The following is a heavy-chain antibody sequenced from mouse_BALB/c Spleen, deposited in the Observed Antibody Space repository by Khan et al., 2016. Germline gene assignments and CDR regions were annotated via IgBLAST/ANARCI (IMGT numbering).Heavy chain of an antibody. CDR2: ISYSGST. Sequence: QLEESGPGLVKPSQSLSLTCTVTGYSITSDYAWNWIRQFPGNKLEWMAYISYSGSTSYNPSLKSRISLTRDTSKNQFFLQLISVTTEDTVTYYCARNWDAMDYWGQGTSVTVSS. J-gene: IGHJ4*01. CDR3: ARNWDAMDY. CDR1: GYSITSDYA. D-gene: IGHD4-1*01. V-gene: IGHV3-2*02.